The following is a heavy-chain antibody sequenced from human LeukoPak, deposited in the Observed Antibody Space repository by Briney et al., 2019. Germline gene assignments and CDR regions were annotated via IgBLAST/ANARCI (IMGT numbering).Heavy chain of an antibody. J-gene: IGHJ4*02. D-gene: IGHD1-26*01. CDR3: ARDGTRSVIVGAEDGFDY. CDR2: ISSSSSYI. V-gene: IGHV3-21*01. Sequence: PGGSLRLSCAASGFTFSSYSMNWVRQAPGKGLEWVSSISSSSSYIYYADSVKGRFTISRDNAKNSLYLQMNSLRAEDTAVYYCARDGTRSVIVGAEDGFDYWGQGTLVTVSS. CDR1: GFTFSSYS.